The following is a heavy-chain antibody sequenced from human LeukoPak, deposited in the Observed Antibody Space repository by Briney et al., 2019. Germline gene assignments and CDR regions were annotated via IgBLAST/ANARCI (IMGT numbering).Heavy chain of an antibody. V-gene: IGHV4-31*03. CDR1: GGSVNSGTYY. J-gene: IGHJ4*02. CDR3: ARVEDYYGSGSYHFDY. Sequence: SETLSLTCTVSGGSVNSGTYYWSWIRQHPGKGLEWIGYIYYSGSTYYNPSLKSRVTISVDTSKNQFSLKLSSVTAADTAVYYCARVEDYYGSGSYHFDYWGQGTLVTVSS. D-gene: IGHD3-10*01. CDR2: IYYSGST.